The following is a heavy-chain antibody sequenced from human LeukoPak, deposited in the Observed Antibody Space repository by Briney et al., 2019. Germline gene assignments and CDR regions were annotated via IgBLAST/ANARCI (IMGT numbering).Heavy chain of an antibody. CDR2: INHSGST. CDR1: GGSFSGYY. Sequence: PSETLSLTCAVYGGSFSGYYWSWIRQPPGEGLEWIGEINHSGSTNYNPSLKSRVTISVDTSKNQFSLKLSSVTAADTAVYYCARVGSPDYWGQGTLVTVSS. V-gene: IGHV4-34*01. J-gene: IGHJ4*02. D-gene: IGHD3-10*01. CDR3: ARVGSPDY.